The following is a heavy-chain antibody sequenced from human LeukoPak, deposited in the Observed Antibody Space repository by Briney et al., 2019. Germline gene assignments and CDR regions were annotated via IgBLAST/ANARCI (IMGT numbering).Heavy chain of an antibody. Sequence: SETLSLTCAVYAGSFTGYYWSWIRQPPGKGLEWIGEINHSGSTNYNPSLKSRVTISVDTSKNQFSLKLSSVTAADTAVYYCAREGQQLVRAFDIWGQGTMVTVSS. CDR2: INHSGST. J-gene: IGHJ3*02. V-gene: IGHV4-34*01. D-gene: IGHD6-13*01. CDR1: AGSFTGYY. CDR3: AREGQQLVRAFDI.